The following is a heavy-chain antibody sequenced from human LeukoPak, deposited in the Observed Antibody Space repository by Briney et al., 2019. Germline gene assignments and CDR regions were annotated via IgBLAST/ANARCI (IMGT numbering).Heavy chain of an antibody. V-gene: IGHV1-18*01. D-gene: IGHD3-10*01. CDR1: GYTSTSYG. Sequence: ASVKVSCKASGYTSTSYGISWVRQAPGQGLEWMGWISAYYGNTNYAQKLQGRVTMTTDTSTSTAYMELRSLRSDDTAVYYCARVGGGDGSGSYFETNFDYWGQGTLVTVSS. CDR2: ISAYYGNT. CDR3: ARVGGGDGSGSYFETNFDY. J-gene: IGHJ4*02.